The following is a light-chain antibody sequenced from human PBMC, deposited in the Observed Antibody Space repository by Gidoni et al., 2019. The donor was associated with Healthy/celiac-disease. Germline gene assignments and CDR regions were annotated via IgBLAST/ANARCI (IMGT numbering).Light chain of an antibody. Sequence: QAALTQPASVSGSPGQSSTISCTGTSSDVGGYNYVPWYHQHPGKAPKLMIYDVIKRPSGVSSRFSGSKAGNTASLTISGLQAEDEADYYCSSYTSSSTILYVFGTGTKVTVL. CDR2: DVI. CDR3: SSYTSSSTILYV. CDR1: SSDVGGYNY. V-gene: IGLV2-14*01. J-gene: IGLJ1*01.